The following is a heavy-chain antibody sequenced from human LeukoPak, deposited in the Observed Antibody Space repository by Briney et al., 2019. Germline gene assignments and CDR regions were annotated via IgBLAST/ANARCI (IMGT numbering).Heavy chain of an antibody. Sequence: GGALRLSCVASGFTFSNYWRSWVRQAPGKGLEWVANIQKDGSEKHYVDSVEGRFTISRDNAENSLFLQLNSLRVGDTAVYYCVRLWDSSGFFGYWGQGALVTVSS. CDR3: VRLWDSSGFFGY. D-gene: IGHD3-22*01. V-gene: IGHV3-7*01. J-gene: IGHJ4*02. CDR2: IQKDGSEK. CDR1: GFTFSNYW.